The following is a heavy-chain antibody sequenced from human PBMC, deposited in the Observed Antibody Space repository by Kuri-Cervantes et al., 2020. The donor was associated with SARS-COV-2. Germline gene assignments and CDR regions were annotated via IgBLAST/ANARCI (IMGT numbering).Heavy chain of an antibody. CDR1: GYTFTSYY. D-gene: IGHD3-16*01. Sequence: ASVKVSCKASGYTFTSYYMHWVRQAPGQGLEWMGIINPSGGSTSYAQKFQGRVTMTRDTSTSTVYMELSSLRSEDTAVYYCARLSLGDVEIFAEDYYYYGMDVWGQGTTVTVSS. J-gene: IGHJ6*02. CDR3: ARLSLGDVEIFAEDYYYYGMDV. V-gene: IGHV1-46*01. CDR2: INPSGGST.